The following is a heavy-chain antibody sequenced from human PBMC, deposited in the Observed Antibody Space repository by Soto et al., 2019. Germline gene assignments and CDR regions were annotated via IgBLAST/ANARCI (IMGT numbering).Heavy chain of an antibody. CDR3: AKGRVIPTADFDY. CDR2: ISGSGGNT. J-gene: IGHJ4*02. D-gene: IGHD2-2*01. CDR1: GFTFSSYA. V-gene: IGHV3-23*01. Sequence: GGSLRLSCAASGFTFSSYAMAWFRQAPGKGLEWVSAISGSGGNTYYADSVKGRFTTSRDNSKNTLYLQMNSLRAEDTAVYYCAKGRVIPTADFDYWGQGTQVTVSS.